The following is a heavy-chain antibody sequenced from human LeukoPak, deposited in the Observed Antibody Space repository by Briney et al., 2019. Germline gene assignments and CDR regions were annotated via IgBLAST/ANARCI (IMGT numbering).Heavy chain of an antibody. V-gene: IGHV1-69*01. CDR3: ARDQSRMNYGDYGAFDI. J-gene: IGHJ3*02. CDR1: GGXFSSYA. Sequence: ASVKVSCKASGGXFSSYAISWVRQAPGQGLEWMGGIIPIFGTANYAQKFQGRVTITADESTSTAYMELSSLRSEDTAVYYCARDQSRMNYGDYGAFDIWGQGTLVTVSS. D-gene: IGHD4-17*01. CDR2: IIPIFGTA.